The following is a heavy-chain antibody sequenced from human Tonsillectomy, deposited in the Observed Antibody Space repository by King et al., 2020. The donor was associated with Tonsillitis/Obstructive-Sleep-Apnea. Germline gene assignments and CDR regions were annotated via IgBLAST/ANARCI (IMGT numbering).Heavy chain of an antibody. D-gene: IGHD2-2*01. CDR3: ATDPRGGGSTSCSDP. V-gene: IGHV1-24*01. CDR2: FDPEDGET. J-gene: IGHJ5*02. Sequence: QLVQSGAEVKKPGASVKVSCKVSGYTLTELSMHWVRQDPGKGLEWMGGFDPEDGETIYAQKFQGRVTMTEDTSTDTAYMDLSSLRSEDTAVYYCATDPRGGGSTSCSDPWGQGTLVTVSS. CDR1: GYTLTELS.